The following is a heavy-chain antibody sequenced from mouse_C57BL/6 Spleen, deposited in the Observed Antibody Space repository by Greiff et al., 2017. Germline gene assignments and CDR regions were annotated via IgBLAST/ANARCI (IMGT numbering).Heavy chain of an antibody. D-gene: IGHD4-1*01. CDR1: GYTFTDYN. CDR2: INPNNGGT. Sequence: VQLQQSGPELVKPGASVKLSCKASGYTFTDYNMHWVKQSHGKSLEWIGYINPNNGGTSYNQKFKGKATLSVNKSSSTAYMGLRSLTSEDSAVYYCARGEPNCFACWGQGTLLTVSS. CDR3: ARGEPNCFAC. J-gene: IGHJ2*01. V-gene: IGHV1-22*01.